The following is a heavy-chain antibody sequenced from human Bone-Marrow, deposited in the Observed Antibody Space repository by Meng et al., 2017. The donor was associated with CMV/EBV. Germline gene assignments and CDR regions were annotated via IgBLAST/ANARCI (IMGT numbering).Heavy chain of an antibody. CDR1: GGSFSGYY. Sequence: SETLSPTCAVYGGSFSGYYWSWIRQPPGKGLEWIGEINHSGSTNYDPSLKSRVTISVDTSKNQFSLKLSAVTAAETAVYYCARDATYYDFWSGYYEYYYYGMDVWGQGTTVTVSS. V-gene: IGHV4-34*01. CDR3: ARDATYYDFWSGYYEYYYYGMDV. D-gene: IGHD3-3*01. CDR2: INHSGST. J-gene: IGHJ6*02.